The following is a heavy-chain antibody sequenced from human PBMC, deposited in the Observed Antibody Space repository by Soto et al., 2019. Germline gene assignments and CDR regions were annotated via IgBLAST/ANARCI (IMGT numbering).Heavy chain of an antibody. D-gene: IGHD3-10*01. CDR3: ARVRDDYGSGNYYNRIDF. CDR2: IIPIFGTP. V-gene: IGHV1-69*01. Sequence: QVQLVQSGAEVKKPGSSVKVSCKASGGIFSTYAISWLRQAPGQGLEWMGGIIPIFGTPNYAQRFQGRVSITADESTTTSYMELSRLESEYTACYYCARVRDDYGSGNYYNRIDFWGQGTLVTVSS. CDR1: GGIFSTYA. J-gene: IGHJ4*02.